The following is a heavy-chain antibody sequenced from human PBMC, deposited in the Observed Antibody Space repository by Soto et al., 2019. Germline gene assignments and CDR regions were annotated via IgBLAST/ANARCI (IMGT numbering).Heavy chain of an antibody. V-gene: IGHV1-8*01. CDR1: GYTFSSYD. Sequence: ASVKVSCKASGYTFSSYDINWVRQATGQGLEWMGWMNPNSGNTGYAQKFQGRVTMTRNTYISTAYMELSSLRSEDTAVYYCARPHIRGAQAYYFDYWGQLHLVTVSS. CDR2: MNPNSGNT. J-gene: IGHJ4*02. D-gene: IGHD3-10*01. CDR3: ARPHIRGAQAYYFDY.